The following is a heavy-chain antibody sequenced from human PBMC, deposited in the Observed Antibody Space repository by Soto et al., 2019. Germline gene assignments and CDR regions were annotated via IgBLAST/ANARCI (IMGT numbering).Heavy chain of an antibody. D-gene: IGHD1-26*01. CDR2: VNWNGGST. Sequence: EVQLVESGGGVLRPGGSLRLSCAASGFTFDDYGMSWARQAPGKGLEWVSGVNWNGGSTGYADSVKGRFTISRDNAKSSLYLQMNSLRAEDTAFYYCVRWASLNFDYWGQGTLVTVSS. CDR1: GFTFDDYG. CDR3: VRWASLNFDY. V-gene: IGHV3-20*04. J-gene: IGHJ4*02.